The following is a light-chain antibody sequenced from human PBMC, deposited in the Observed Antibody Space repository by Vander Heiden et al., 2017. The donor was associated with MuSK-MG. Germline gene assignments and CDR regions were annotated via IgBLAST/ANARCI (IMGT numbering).Light chain of an antibody. CDR2: AAS. CDR1: EDITNY. V-gene: IGKV1-9*01. CDR3: QHLKSYPST. Sequence: DIQLTQSPSFLSASVGDRVTITCRATEDITNYLAWYQQKPGKAPKLLISAASTLQSGVPSRFSGSGSGTEFTLTIRSLQPDDFASYYCQHLKSYPSTFGQGTKLDIK. J-gene: IGKJ2*01.